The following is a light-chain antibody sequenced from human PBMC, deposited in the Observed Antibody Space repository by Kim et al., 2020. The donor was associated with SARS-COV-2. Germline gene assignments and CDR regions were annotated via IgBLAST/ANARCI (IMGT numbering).Light chain of an antibody. J-gene: IGKJ2*01. V-gene: IGKV3-15*01. CDR1: QRMSGN. Sequence: VSPGATPTPACNASQRMSGNLAWYQHRPGQTPRLLLYGAISRAPGVPVRFRGSQSGTEFNLTLSSLQSEDLAVYSCQQYNTWPPVALGQGTKLEF. CDR3: QQYNTWPPVA. CDR2: GAI.